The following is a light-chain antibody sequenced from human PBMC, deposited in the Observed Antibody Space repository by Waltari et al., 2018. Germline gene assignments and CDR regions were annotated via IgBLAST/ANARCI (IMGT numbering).Light chain of an antibody. V-gene: IGKV1-5*03. Sequence: DIQMTQSPSTLSASVGDRVTITCRASQSISHWLAWYQQKPGKAPKLLISKASSLGKAVPSRFSGSGSGTEFTLTITNLQPDDFATFYCQRYDDYPPTFGGGTKVEIK. CDR2: KAS. J-gene: IGKJ4*01. CDR3: QRYDDYPPT. CDR1: QSISHW.